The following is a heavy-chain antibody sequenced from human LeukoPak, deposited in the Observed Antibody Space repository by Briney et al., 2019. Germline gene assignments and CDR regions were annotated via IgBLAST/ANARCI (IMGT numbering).Heavy chain of an antibody. D-gene: IGHD2-15*01. CDR1: GYSISSGYY. Sequence: PSETLSLTCAVSGYSISSGYYWGWIRQPPGKGLEWIGSIYHSGSTYYNPSLKSRVTISVDTSKNQFSLKLSSVTAADTAVYYCARERVAATNGFDYWGQGTLVTVSS. V-gene: IGHV4-38-2*02. J-gene: IGHJ4*02. CDR3: ARERVAATNGFDY. CDR2: IYHSGST.